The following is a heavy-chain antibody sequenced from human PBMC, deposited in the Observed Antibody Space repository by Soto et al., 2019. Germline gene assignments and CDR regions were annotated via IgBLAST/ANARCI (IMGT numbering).Heavy chain of an antibody. V-gene: IGHV1-2*02. CDR3: ASGSWGSRDY. J-gene: IGHJ4*02. CDR2: INPNSGDT. D-gene: IGHD1-26*01. Sequence: QVQLVQSGAEVKKPGASVKVSCKASGYTFTGYYMHWVRQAPGQGLEWMGWINPNSGDTNYAQTFQRRVTMTGDTSISTAYMELTRLRSDDTAVYYCASGSWGSRDYWGQGTLVTVSS. CDR1: GYTFTGYY.